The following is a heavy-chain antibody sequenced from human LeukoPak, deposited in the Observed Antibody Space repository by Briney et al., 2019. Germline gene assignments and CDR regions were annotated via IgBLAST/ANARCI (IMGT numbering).Heavy chain of an antibody. V-gene: IGHV7-4-1*02. CDR1: GYTFTSYA. D-gene: IGHD3-22*01. J-gene: IGHJ4*02. CDR2: INTNTGNP. Sequence: ASVKVSCKASGYTFTSYAMNWVRQAPGQGLEWMGWINTNTGNPTYAQGFTGRFVFSLDTSVSTAYLQISSLKAEDTAVYYCARATQKYYYDSSGYYPFDYWGQGTLVTVSS. CDR3: ARATQKYYYDSSGYYPFDY.